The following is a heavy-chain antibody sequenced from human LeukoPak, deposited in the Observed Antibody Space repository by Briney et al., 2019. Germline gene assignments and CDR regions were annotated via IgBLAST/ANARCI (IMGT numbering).Heavy chain of an antibody. D-gene: IGHD6-13*01. J-gene: IGHJ5*02. CDR2: IYHSGST. CDR3: ARELRAAAGWFDP. Sequence: SETLSLTCSVSGGSINSGGFYWTWIRQPPGKGLVWIGYIYHSGSTYYNPSLKSRVTISVDRSKNQFSLKLSSVTAADTAVYYCARELRAAAGWFDPWGQGTLVTVSS. CDR1: GGSINSGGFY. V-gene: IGHV4-30-2*01.